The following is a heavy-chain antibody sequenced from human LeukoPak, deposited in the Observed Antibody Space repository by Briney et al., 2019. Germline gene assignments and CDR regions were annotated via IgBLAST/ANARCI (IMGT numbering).Heavy chain of an antibody. V-gene: IGHV3-7*01. CDR2: IKQDGSEK. CDR1: GFTVSRYW. J-gene: IGHJ4*02. Sequence: VGSLRLSCAAAGFTVSRYWISWVRQAAGNGMELVANIKQDGSEKYYVDSVKGRFTISRDNAKNSLYLQMNSLRAEDTAVYYCARGGDCSSTSCYTVVDYWGQGTLVTVSS. D-gene: IGHD2-2*02. CDR3: ARGGDCSSTSCYTVVDY.